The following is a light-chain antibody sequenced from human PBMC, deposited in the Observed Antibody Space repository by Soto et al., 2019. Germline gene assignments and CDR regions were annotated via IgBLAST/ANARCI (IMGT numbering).Light chain of an antibody. J-gene: IGKJ4*01. CDR2: FAS. V-gene: IGKV3-15*01. CDR3: QQYNKSPLT. Sequence: EIVMTQSPATLSVSPGEKATLSCRASQSVYNNLAWYQQKPGQAPRLLIYFASTRATGIPARFSGSGSGTEFSLTISSLQSEDFALYYCQQYNKSPLTFGGGTKVETK. CDR1: QSVYNN.